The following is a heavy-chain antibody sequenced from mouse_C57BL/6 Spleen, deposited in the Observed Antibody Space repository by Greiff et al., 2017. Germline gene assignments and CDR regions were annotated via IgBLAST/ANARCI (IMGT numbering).Heavy chain of an antibody. D-gene: IGHD2-5*01. Sequence: VQLKQSGPELVKPGASVKIPCKASGYTFTDYNMDWVKQSHGKSLEWIGDINPNNGGTIYNQKFKGKATLTVDKSSSTAYMELRSLTSEDTAVYYCARLNSNYLDYWGQGTTLTVSS. CDR3: ARLNSNYLDY. CDR1: GYTFTDYN. V-gene: IGHV1-18*01. J-gene: IGHJ2*01. CDR2: INPNNGGT.